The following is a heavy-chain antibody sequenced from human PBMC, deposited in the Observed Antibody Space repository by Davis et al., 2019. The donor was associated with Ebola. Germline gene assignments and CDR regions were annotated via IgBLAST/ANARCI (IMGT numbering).Heavy chain of an antibody. CDR1: GGSISSYY. CDR3: ASVDYGDYVDERDYYYYGMDV. J-gene: IGHJ6*02. V-gene: IGHV4-59*12. Sequence: PSETLSLTCTVSGGSISSYYWSWIRQPPGKGLEWIGYIYYSGSTNYNPSLKGRVTISVDTSKNQFSLKLSSVTAADTAVYYCASVDYGDYVDERDYYYYGMDVWGQGTTVTVSS. CDR2: IYYSGST. D-gene: IGHD4-17*01.